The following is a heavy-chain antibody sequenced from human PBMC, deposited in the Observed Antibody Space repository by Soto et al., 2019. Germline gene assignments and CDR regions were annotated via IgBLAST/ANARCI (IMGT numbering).Heavy chain of an antibody. CDR2: IWYDGSNK. CDR1: GFTFSSYG. V-gene: IGHV3-33*01. CDR3: AREQRIAVDGYYYYGMDV. D-gene: IGHD6-19*01. Sequence: QVQLVESGGGVVQPGRSLRLSCAASGFTFSSYGMHWVRQAPGKGLEWVAGIWYDGSNKYYADSVKGRFTISRDNSKNTLYLQMNSLRAEDTAVYYCAREQRIAVDGYYYYGMDVWGQGTTVTVSS. J-gene: IGHJ6*02.